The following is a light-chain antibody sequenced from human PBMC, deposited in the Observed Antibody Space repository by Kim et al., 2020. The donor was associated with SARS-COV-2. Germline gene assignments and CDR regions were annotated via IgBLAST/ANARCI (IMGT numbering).Light chain of an antibody. Sequence: ELTQPPSASGTPGQRVTISCSGSSSNIGSNYVYWYQQLRGTAPKLLIYRNNQRPSGVPDRFSGSKSGTSASLAISGLRSEDEADYYCAAWDDSLSGWVFGGGTQLTVL. CDR1: SSNIGSNY. J-gene: IGLJ3*02. CDR2: RNN. V-gene: IGLV1-47*01. CDR3: AAWDDSLSGWV.